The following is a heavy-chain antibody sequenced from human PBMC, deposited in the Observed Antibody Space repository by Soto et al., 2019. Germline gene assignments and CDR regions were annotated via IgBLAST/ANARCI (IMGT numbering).Heavy chain of an antibody. V-gene: IGHV1-3*01. CDR2: INAGNGDT. J-gene: IGHJ4*02. Sequence: QVNLVQSGAEVKNPGASVKVSCKASGYSFTTYGIHWVRQAPGQSLEWMGWINAGNGDTKYSRKSQGRVSITRDTFASTAYKHLSSLTSEDTAVYYCARDGAVAGNANFDYWGQGTLVTVSS. CDR3: ARDGAVAGNANFDY. D-gene: IGHD6-19*01. CDR1: GYSFTTYG.